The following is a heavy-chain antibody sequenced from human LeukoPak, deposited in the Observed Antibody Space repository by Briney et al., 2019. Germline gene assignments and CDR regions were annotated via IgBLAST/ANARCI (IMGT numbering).Heavy chain of an antibody. CDR1: GFTFTSSA. CDR3: VAGDYYGSGSYSPPIGY. J-gene: IGHJ4*02. V-gene: IGHV1-58*02. CDR2: IVVGSGNT. D-gene: IGHD3-10*01. Sequence: SVKVSCKASGFTFTSSAMQWVRQARGQRLEWIGWIVVGSGNTNYAQKFQERVTITRDMSTSTAYMELSSLRSEDTAVYYCVAGDYYGSGSYSPPIGYWGQGTLVTVSS.